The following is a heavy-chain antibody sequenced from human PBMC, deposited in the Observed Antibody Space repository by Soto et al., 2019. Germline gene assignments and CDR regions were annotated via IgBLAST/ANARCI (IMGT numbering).Heavy chain of an antibody. J-gene: IGHJ4*02. CDR1: GGSISSYY. CDR3: ATSGHDFWSGSFDY. D-gene: IGHD3-3*01. CDR2: IYYSGST. V-gene: IGHV4-59*01. Sequence: SETLSLTCTVSGGSISSYYWSWIRQPPGKGLEWIGYIYYSGSTNYNPSLKSRVTISVDTSKNQFSLKLSSVTAADTAVYYCATSGHDFWSGSFDYWGQGTLVTVSS.